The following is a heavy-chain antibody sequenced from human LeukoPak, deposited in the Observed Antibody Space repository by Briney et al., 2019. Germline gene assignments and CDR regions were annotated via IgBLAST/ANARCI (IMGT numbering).Heavy chain of an antibody. CDR1: GGSISSYY. Sequence: SSETLSLTCTVSGGSISSYYWSWIRQPAGKGLEWVGHIYTSGSTKYNPSLKSRVTISVDTSKNQFSLKLSSVTAADTAVYYCARSGDYDILTGYYFWGQGTLVTVSS. V-gene: IGHV4-4*07. CDR3: ARSGDYDILTGYYF. CDR2: IYTSGST. J-gene: IGHJ4*02. D-gene: IGHD3-9*01.